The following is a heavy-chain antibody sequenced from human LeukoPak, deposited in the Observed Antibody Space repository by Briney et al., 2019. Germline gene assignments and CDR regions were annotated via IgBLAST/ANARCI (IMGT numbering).Heavy chain of an antibody. J-gene: IGHJ4*02. CDR2: IYYSGST. CDR3: AGSGGNSRGGTNFDY. Sequence: PSETLSLTCTVSGGSISSSSYYWGWIRQPPGKGLEWIGSIYYSGSTYYNPSLKSRVTISVDTSKNQFSLKLSSVTAADTAVYYCAGSGGNSRGGTNFDYWGQGTLVTVSS. V-gene: IGHV4-39*01. D-gene: IGHD4-23*01. CDR1: GGSISSSSYY.